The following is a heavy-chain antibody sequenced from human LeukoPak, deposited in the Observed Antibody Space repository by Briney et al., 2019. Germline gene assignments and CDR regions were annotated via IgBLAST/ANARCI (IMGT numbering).Heavy chain of an antibody. Sequence: SETLSLTCTVSGGSISSYYWSWIRQPAGKGLEWIGRIYTSGSTNYNPSLKSRVTMSVDTSKNQFSLKLSSVTAADTAVYYCARGFPKGIVGATYKSYYYYYMDVWGKGTTVTVSS. CDR1: GGSISSYY. V-gene: IGHV4-4*07. CDR2: IYTSGST. D-gene: IGHD1-26*01. J-gene: IGHJ6*03. CDR3: ARGFPKGIVGATYKSYYYYYMDV.